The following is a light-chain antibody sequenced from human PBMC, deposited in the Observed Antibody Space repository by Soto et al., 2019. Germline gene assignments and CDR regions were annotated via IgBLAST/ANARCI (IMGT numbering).Light chain of an antibody. CDR3: AAWDDSLNGGV. CDR1: SSNVGSNA. CDR2: SND. Sequence: QSVLTQPPSASGTPGQRVTISCSGSSSNVGSNAVNWYQQLPGTAPKLLIYSNDQRPSGVPDRFSGSGSGTSASLAISGLQSEDEADYYCAAWDDSLNGGVFGGGTKLTVL. V-gene: IGLV1-44*01. J-gene: IGLJ3*02.